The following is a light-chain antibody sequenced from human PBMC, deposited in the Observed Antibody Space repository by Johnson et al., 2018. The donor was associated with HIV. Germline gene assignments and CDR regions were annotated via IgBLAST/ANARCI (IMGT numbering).Light chain of an antibody. J-gene: IGLJ1*01. Sequence: QSVLTQPPSVSAAPGRWVTVSCSGTTSNIGDHSVSWFQHLPGAAPKLLIYDNDRRPSGVPDRFSGSKSAASATLDITGLQSGDEGDYYCATRDASLSANVFGPGTKVTVL. CDR3: ATRDASLSANV. V-gene: IGLV1-51*02. CDR1: TSNIGDHS. CDR2: DND.